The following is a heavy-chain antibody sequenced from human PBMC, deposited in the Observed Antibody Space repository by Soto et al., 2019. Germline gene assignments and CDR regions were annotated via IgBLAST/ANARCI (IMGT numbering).Heavy chain of an antibody. D-gene: IGHD1-20*01. V-gene: IGHV3-11*06. CDR3: ARHITGTTPTDAFDI. J-gene: IGHJ3*02. Sequence: LRLSCAASGFTFSDYYMSWIRQAPGKGLEWVSYISSSSSYTNYADSVKGRFTISRDNAKNSLYLQMNSLRAEDTAVYYCARHITGTTPTDAFDIWGQGTMVTVSS. CDR1: GFTFSDYY. CDR2: ISSSSSYT.